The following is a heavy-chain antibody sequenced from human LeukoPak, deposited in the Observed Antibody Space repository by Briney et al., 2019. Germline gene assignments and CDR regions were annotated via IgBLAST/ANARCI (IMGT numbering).Heavy chain of an antibody. CDR2: IIPIFGTA. D-gene: IGHD3-3*01. Sequence: SVKVSCKASGGTFSSYAISWVRQAPGQGLEWMGRIIPIFGTANYAQKFQGRVTISTDESTSTAYMELSSLRSEDTAVYYCARDPAPAGLRFWSGYHTAHFDYWGQGTLVTVSS. CDR1: GGTFSSYA. V-gene: IGHV1-69*05. CDR3: ARDPAPAGLRFWSGYHTAHFDY. J-gene: IGHJ4*02.